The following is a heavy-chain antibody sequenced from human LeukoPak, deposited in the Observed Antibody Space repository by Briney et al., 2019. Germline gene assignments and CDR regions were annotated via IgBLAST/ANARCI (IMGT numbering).Heavy chain of an antibody. V-gene: IGHV5-51*01. J-gene: IGHJ4*02. CDR2: ISPGDSDT. Sequence: GESLKTSCKSSGYRFISYWIGWVRQMPGKGLEWMGIISPGDSDTRYSPSFQAQVTISADKSISTAYLQWSSLKASDTAMYYCARRYCSAGSCLDYWGQGTLVTVSS. CDR3: ARRYCSAGSCLDY. CDR1: GYRFISYW. D-gene: IGHD2-15*01.